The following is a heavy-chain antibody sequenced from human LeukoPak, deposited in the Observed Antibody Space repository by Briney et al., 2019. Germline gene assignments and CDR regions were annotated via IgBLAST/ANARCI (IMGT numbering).Heavy chain of an antibody. D-gene: IGHD1-26*01. CDR2: ISGSGGST. Sequence: PGGSLRLSCAASGFTFSSYAMSWVRQAPGKGLEWVSAISGSGGSTYYADSVKGRFTISRDNSKNTLYLQMNSLRAEDTAVYYCPRGDGYIGGSYFPIDYWGQGTLVTVSS. J-gene: IGHJ4*02. CDR3: PRGDGYIGGSYFPIDY. CDR1: GFTFSSYA. V-gene: IGHV3-23*01.